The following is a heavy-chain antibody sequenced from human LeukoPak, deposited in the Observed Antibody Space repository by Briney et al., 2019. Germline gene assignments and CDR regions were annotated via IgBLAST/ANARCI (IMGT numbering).Heavy chain of an antibody. V-gene: IGHV1-46*01. Sequence: GASVKVSCKASGYTFTGYYMHWVRQAPGQGLEWMGIINPSGGSTSYAQKFQGRVTMTRDMSTSTVYMELSSLRSEDTAVYYCARAQGLTGYYMVGTYYFDYWGQGTLVTVSS. CDR2: INPSGGST. D-gene: IGHD3-9*01. CDR1: GYTFTGYY. J-gene: IGHJ4*02. CDR3: ARAQGLTGYYMVGTYYFDY.